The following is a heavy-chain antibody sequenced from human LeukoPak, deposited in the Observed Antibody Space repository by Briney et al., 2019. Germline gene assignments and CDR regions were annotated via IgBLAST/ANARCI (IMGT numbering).Heavy chain of an antibody. CDR2: INHSGST. V-gene: IGHV4-34*01. Sequence: SETLSLTCAVYGGSFSGYYWSWIRQPPGKGLEWIGEINHSGSTNYNPSLKSRVTISVDTSKNQFSLKLSSVTAADTAVYYCATGDSGYYYYYGMDVWGQGTTVTVSS. CDR3: ATGDSGYYYYYGMDV. J-gene: IGHJ6*02. D-gene: IGHD6-19*01. CDR1: GGSFSGYY.